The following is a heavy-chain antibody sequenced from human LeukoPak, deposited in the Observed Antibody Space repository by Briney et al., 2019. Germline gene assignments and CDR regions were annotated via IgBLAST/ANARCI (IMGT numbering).Heavy chain of an antibody. CDR2: IFYIGST. V-gene: IGHV4-59*08. CDR3: ARHPSVAGTKGGFDH. CDR1: GGSISSYH. Sequence: PSETLSLTCTVSGGSISSYHWSWIRQSPGKGLEWIGYIFYIGSTNYNPSLKSRVTISVDTSKNQFSLKLSPVTAADTAVYYCARHPSVAGTKGGFDHWGQGTLVTVSS. J-gene: IGHJ4*02. D-gene: IGHD6-19*01.